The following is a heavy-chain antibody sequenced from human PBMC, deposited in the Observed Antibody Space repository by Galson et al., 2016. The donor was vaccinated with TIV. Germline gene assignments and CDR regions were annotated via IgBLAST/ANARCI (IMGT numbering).Heavy chain of an antibody. CDR2: ISSNSVYL. V-gene: IGHV3-9*01. D-gene: IGHD5-18*01. Sequence: SLRLSCAASGFIFEDYAMHWVRQAPGKGLEWVSGISSNSVYLGYADSVKGRFTISRDNAKKSLDLQMNSLRPEDTALYYCAKGRGYGYGYPQDYYYGMDVWGQGTSVTVSS. J-gene: IGHJ6*02. CDR1: GFIFEDYA. CDR3: AKGRGYGYGYPQDYYYGMDV.